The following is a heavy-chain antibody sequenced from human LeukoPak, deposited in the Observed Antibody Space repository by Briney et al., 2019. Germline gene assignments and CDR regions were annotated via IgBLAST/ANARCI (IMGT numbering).Heavy chain of an antibody. V-gene: IGHV4-61*08. CDR3: ARTEWFGEPYFDY. J-gene: IGHJ4*02. Sequence: SETLSLTCTVSGASVGSAGYYWSWIRQPPGKGLEWIGYIYYSGSTNYNPSLKSRVTISVGTSKNQFSLKLSSVTAADTAVYYCARTEWFGEPYFDYWGQGTLVTVSS. CDR2: IYYSGST. D-gene: IGHD3-10*01. CDR1: GASVGSAGYY.